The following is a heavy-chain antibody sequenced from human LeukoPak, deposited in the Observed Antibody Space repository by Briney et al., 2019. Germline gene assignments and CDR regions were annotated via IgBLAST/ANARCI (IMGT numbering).Heavy chain of an antibody. CDR1: GFTFSSYG. D-gene: IGHD2-2*01. V-gene: IGHV3-33*06. J-gene: IGHJ3*02. CDR2: IWYDGSNK. CDR3: AKDRKMTYCSSTSCYAGLDAFDI. Sequence: GRSLRLSCAASGFTFSSYGMHWVRQAPGKGLEGVAVIWYDGSNKYYADSVKDRFTISRDNSKNTLYLQMNSLRAEDTAVYYCAKDRKMTYCSSTSCYAGLDAFDIWGQGTMVSVSS.